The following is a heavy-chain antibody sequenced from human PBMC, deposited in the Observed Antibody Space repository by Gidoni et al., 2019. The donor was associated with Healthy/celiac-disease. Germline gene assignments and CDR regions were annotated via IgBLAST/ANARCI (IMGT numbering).Heavy chain of an antibody. J-gene: IGHJ6*03. D-gene: IGHD5-12*01. CDR2: IYHSGST. CDR3: ARLYSGYDYRGGGSYYYYYMDV. V-gene: IGHV4-4*02. CDR1: GGSISSSNW. Sequence: QVQLQESGPGLVKPSGTLSLTCAVSGGSISSSNWWSWVRQPPGKGLEWIGEIYHSGSTNYNPSLKSRVTISVDKSKNQFSLKLSSVTAADTAVYYCARLYSGYDYRGGGSYYYYYMDVWGKGTTVTVSS.